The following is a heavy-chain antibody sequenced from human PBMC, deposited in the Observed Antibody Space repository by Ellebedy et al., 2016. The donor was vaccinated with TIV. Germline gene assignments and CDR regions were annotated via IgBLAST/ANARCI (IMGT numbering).Heavy chain of an antibody. D-gene: IGHD2-15*01. CDR2: INHSGST. J-gene: IGHJ5*02. Sequence: MPSETLSLTCAVYGGSFSGYYWSRIRQPPGKGLEWIGEINHSGSTNYNPSLKSRVTISVDTSKNQFSLKLSSVTAADTAVYYCARLPLLGRYNWFDPWGQGTLVTVSS. V-gene: IGHV4-34*01. CDR3: ARLPLLGRYNWFDP. CDR1: GGSFSGYY.